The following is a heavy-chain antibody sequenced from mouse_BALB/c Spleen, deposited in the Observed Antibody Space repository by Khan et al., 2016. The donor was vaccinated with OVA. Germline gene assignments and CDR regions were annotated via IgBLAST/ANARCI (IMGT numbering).Heavy chain of an antibody. V-gene: IGHV5-9-1*01. CDR1: GLTFSSSA. Sequence: EVMLVESGGGLVKPGGSLKLSCAASGLTFSSSAMSWVRQTPEKRLEWVATISTGGRQIYYADSVKGRFHISRDNAKNTLSLQMSSLMSEDTAMYYCARSITPVVAFYYWGQGTTLTVSS. CDR2: ISTGGRQI. CDR3: ARSITPVVAFYY. D-gene: IGHD1-1*01. J-gene: IGHJ2*01.